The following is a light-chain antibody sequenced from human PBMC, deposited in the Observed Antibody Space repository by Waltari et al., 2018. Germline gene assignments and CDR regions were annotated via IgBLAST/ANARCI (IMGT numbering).Light chain of an antibody. CDR3: TSFTSSATWV. CDR1: STDIGPYNH. Sequence: QSALTQPASVSGSPGQSITISCSGTSTDIGPYNHVSWYQQHPGKAPKLMIYEVSNRPSGVSNRFSGSKSGNTASLTISGLQADDESHYYCTSFTSSATWVFGGGTKVTVL. CDR2: EVS. V-gene: IGLV2-14*01. J-gene: IGLJ3*02.